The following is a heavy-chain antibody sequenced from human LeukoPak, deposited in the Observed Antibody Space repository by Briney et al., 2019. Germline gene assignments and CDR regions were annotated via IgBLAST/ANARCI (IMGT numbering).Heavy chain of an antibody. CDR2: IYSGGST. V-gene: IGHV3-66*01. Sequence: GGSLRLSCAASGFTVSSNYMSWVRQAPGKGLEWVSVIYSGGSTYYADSVKGRFTISRDNSKNTLYLQMNSLRAEDTAVYYCARGMEQQLTPNDYWGQGTLVTVSS. J-gene: IGHJ4*02. CDR3: ARGMEQQLTPNDY. D-gene: IGHD6-13*01. CDR1: GFTVSSNY.